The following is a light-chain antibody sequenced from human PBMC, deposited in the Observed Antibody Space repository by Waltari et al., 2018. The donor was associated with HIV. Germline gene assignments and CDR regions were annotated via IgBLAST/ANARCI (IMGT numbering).Light chain of an antibody. CDR1: QSVRSN. CDR3: QQYGNWYT. CDR2: GAS. J-gene: IGKJ2*01. Sequence: IVMTQSPVTLSVSPGERATLSCRASQSVRSNLAWYQQKPGQAPRLLIYGASTRATGSPARFSGSGSGTEFTLTISSLQSEDFAVYYCQQYGNWYTFGQGTKLEIK. V-gene: IGKV3-15*01.